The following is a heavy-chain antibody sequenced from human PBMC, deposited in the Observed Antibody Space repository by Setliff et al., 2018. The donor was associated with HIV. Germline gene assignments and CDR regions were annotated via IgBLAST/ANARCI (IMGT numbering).Heavy chain of an antibody. D-gene: IGHD3-9*01. J-gene: IGHJ4*02. CDR3: ARDQDWAFDY. V-gene: IGHV1-2*06. CDR1: GYKFTGHH. Sequence: ASVKVSCKASGYKFTGHHIQWMRQAPGQGLEWMGRINPNMGDTQYAQKFQGRIIMTRDTSINSVYLQVNSLRVEDTAMYYCARDQDWAFDYWGQGTLVTVSS. CDR2: INPNMGDT.